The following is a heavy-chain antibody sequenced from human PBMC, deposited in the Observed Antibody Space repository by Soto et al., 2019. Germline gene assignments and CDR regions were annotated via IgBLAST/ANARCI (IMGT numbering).Heavy chain of an antibody. CDR2: ISAFNGKT. D-gene: IGHD4-17*01. V-gene: IGHV1-18*01. CDR1: GGTFSSYA. Sequence: ASVKVSCKASGGTFSSYAISWVRQAPGQGLEWMGWISAFNGKTNYAQKLQGRVTMTTDTSTSTAYMELRSLRSDDTAVYYCARDVGYGDGKGFDPWGQGTLVTVSS. J-gene: IGHJ5*02. CDR3: ARDVGYGDGKGFDP.